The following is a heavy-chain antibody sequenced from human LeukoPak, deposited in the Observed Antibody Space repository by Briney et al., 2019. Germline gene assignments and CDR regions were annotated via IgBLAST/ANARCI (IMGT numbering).Heavy chain of an antibody. Sequence: EASVKVSCKTSGYTFTGYYMHWVRQAPGQGLEWMGWINPNSGGTNYAQKFQGRVTMTRDTSISTAYMELSRLRSDDTAVYYCARQLRYCSSTSCLGDYWGQGTLVTVSS. V-gene: IGHV1-2*02. CDR1: GYTFTGYY. D-gene: IGHD2-2*01. CDR2: INPNSGGT. J-gene: IGHJ4*02. CDR3: ARQLRYCSSTSCLGDY.